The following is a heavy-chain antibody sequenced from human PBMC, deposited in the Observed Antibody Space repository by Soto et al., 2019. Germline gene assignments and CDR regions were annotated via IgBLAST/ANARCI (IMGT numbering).Heavy chain of an antibody. CDR3: ARGDYYDSSGPYSS. CDR2: ISPIFGTA. Sequence: QVQLVQSGAEVKKPGSSVKVSCKASGGTFSSYAISWVRQAPGQGLEWMGGISPIFGTANYAQKFQGRVTITADESTSTAYMELSSLRSEDTDLYYCARGDYYDSSGPYSSWGQGTLVTVSS. J-gene: IGHJ5*02. V-gene: IGHV1-69*01. D-gene: IGHD3-22*01. CDR1: GGTFSSYA.